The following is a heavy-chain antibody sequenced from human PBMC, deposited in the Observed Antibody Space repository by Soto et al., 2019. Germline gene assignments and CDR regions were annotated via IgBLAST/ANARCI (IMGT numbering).Heavy chain of an antibody. J-gene: IGHJ3*02. D-gene: IGHD2-21*02. CDR3: AKKGLGSLTTYCNSGDCHYAFDI. V-gene: IGHV3-23*01. CDR2: ISGGGDGT. Sequence: ESGGGLVQPGGSLRLSCAASGFTFSNYAMTWVRQAPGKGLEWVSTISGGGDGTFYADSVKGRSTISRDNSRNTVYLQMNSLRAEETAVYYCAKKGLGSLTTYCNSGDCHYAFDIWGQGTMVTVSS. CDR1: GFTFSNYA.